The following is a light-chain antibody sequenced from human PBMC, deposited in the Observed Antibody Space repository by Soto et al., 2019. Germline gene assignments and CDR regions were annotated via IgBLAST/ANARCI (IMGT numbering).Light chain of an antibody. CDR1: QGSRND. V-gene: IGKV1-6*01. CDR3: LQDYNYPWT. CDR2: AAS. J-gene: IGKJ1*01. Sequence: AIQMTKSPSSLSASVGDRVTITCRASQGSRNDLGWHQQKPGKAPKLLIYAASRLQSGVPSMFSDSGSGTDFTLSFSILQPEDFATYYCLQDYNYPWTFGQGTKVEIK.